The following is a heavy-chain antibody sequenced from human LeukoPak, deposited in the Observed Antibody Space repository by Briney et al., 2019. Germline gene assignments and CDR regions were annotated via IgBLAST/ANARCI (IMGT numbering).Heavy chain of an antibody. CDR2: ISYSTTPI. CDR3: ARDVRYTPDV. CDR1: GFTFSTYS. V-gene: IGHV3-48*02. J-gene: IGHJ6*02. D-gene: IGHD5-18*01. Sequence: GGSLRLSCAASGFTFSTYSMYWVRQAPGKGLEWVSYISYSTTPIYYADSVSGRFTISRDNAKNSLYLQMNSLRDDDTAVYYCARDVRYTPDVWGQGTTVTVSS.